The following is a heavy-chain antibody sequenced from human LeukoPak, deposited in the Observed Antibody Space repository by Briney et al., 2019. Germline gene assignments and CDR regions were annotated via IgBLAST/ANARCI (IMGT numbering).Heavy chain of an antibody. Sequence: SETLSLTCAVSGGSISSSNWWSWVRQPPGKGLEWIGEVDHSGITRHNPSLESRVTISVDTSKNQIFLRLASVTAADTAVYYCARRPLRARPDFFDTWGHGVLVTVSS. V-gene: IGHV4-4*02. D-gene: IGHD6-6*01. CDR2: VDHSGIT. J-gene: IGHJ4*01. CDR1: GGSISSSNW. CDR3: ARRPLRARPDFFDT.